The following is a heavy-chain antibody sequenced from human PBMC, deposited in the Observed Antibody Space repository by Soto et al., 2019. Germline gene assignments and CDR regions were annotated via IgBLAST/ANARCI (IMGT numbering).Heavy chain of an antibody. J-gene: IGHJ6*02. Sequence: SVKVSCKASGGTFSSYAISWVRQAPGQGLEWMGGIIPIFGTANYTQKFQGRVTITADESTSTAYMELSRLRSDDTAVYYCARARTAMVLVPDWYYYGMDVWGQGTTVTVSS. CDR3: ARARTAMVLVPDWYYYGMDV. D-gene: IGHD5-18*01. CDR1: GGTFSSYA. CDR2: IIPIFGTA. V-gene: IGHV1-69*13.